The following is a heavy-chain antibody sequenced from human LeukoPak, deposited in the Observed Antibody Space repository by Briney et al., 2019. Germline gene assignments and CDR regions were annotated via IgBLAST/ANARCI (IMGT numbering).Heavy chain of an antibody. J-gene: IGHJ5*02. CDR2: LYSDGNT. V-gene: IGHV3-53*01. CDR1: GYTVITND. Sequence: GGSLRLSCAASGYTVITNDMTWVRQAPGKGLEWVSVLYSDGNTKYADSVQGRFTISRDNSKNTLYLEMNSLSPDDTAVYYCAGGVEPLAANCLASCGQGTLVTVSS. CDR3: AGGVEPLAANCLAS. D-gene: IGHD1-14*01.